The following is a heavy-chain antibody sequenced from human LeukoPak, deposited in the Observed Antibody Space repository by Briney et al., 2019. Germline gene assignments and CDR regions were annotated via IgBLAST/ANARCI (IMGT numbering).Heavy chain of an antibody. CDR3: AKDLGYSGCGYYYYYYGMDV. Sequence: GGSLRLSCAASGFTFDDYTMHWVRQAPGKGLEWVSLISWDGGSTYYADSVKGRFTISRDNSKDSLYLQMNSLRTEDTALYYCAKDLGYSGCGYYYYYYGMDVWGQGTTVTVSS. J-gene: IGHJ6*02. D-gene: IGHD5-12*01. CDR2: ISWDGGST. CDR1: GFTFDDYT. V-gene: IGHV3-43*01.